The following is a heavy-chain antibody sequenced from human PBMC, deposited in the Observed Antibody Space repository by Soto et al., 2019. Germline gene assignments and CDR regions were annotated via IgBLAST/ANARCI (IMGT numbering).Heavy chain of an antibody. V-gene: IGHV4-39*01. CDR2: IYYSGST. CDR1: GGSISSSSYY. J-gene: IGHJ4*02. Sequence: PSETLSLTCTVSGGSISSSSYYWGWIRQPPGKGLEWIGSIYYSGSTYYNPSLKSRVTISVDTSKNQFSLKLSSVTAADTAVYYCARSRVHLYYFDYWGQGTLVTVSS. CDR3: ARSRVHLYYFDY.